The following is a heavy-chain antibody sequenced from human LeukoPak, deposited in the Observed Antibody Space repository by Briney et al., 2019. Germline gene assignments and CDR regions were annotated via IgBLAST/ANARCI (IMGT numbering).Heavy chain of an antibody. CDR3: ARAVPRDYYGSGSYYYYYMDV. CDR1: GYTFTSYD. V-gene: IGHV1-69*06. D-gene: IGHD3-10*01. Sequence: SVKVSCKASGYTFTSYDINWVRQAPGQGLEWMGGIIPIFGTANYAQKFQGRVTITADKSTSTAYMELSSLRSEDTAVYYCARAVPRDYYGSGSYYYYYMDVWGKGTTVTVSS. CDR2: IIPIFGTA. J-gene: IGHJ6*03.